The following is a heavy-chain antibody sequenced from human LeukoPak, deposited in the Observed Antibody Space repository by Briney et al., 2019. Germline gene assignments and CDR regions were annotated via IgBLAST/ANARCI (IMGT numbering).Heavy chain of an antibody. Sequence: GGSLRLSCAASGFTFSSSWLSWVRQAPGKGLEWVANIKQDGSEEYYVDSVKGRFTISRDNAQNSLYLQMNSLRAEDTVVYYCAKGGWTMGYWGQGTLVTVSS. J-gene: IGHJ4*02. CDR2: IKQDGSEE. CDR1: GFTFSSSW. V-gene: IGHV3-7*03. CDR3: AKGGWTMGY. D-gene: IGHD1-26*01.